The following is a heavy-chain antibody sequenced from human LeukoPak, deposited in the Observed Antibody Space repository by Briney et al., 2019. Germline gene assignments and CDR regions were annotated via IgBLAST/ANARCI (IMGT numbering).Heavy chain of an antibody. Sequence: GESLQISCKGSGYRFTTYWIGWVRQMPGKGLEWMGIINPGDSDTRYSPSFQGQVTISADKSISTAYLLWSSLKASDIAMYYCARHPITRYYDSSGYSAAGPDYWGQGTLVTVSS. CDR1: GYRFTTYW. CDR3: ARHPITRYYDSSGYSAAGPDY. D-gene: IGHD3-22*01. J-gene: IGHJ4*02. V-gene: IGHV5-51*01. CDR2: INPGDSDT.